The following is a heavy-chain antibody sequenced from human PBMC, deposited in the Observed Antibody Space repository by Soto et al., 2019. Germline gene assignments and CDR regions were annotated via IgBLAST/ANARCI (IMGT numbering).Heavy chain of an antibody. J-gene: IGHJ3*02. CDR1: GFTFSTYW. V-gene: IGHV3-74*01. Sequence: EVQLVESGGGLVQPGGSLRLSCAAAGFTFSTYWMYWVRQAPGKGLVWVAHINSDGSSTNYAEAVKGRFTFSRDNAKNTLYLKMNSLRAEDTAVYYCVRGGYMHACDIWGQGTMVTVSS. D-gene: IGHD5-18*01. CDR2: INSDGSST. CDR3: VRGGYMHACDI.